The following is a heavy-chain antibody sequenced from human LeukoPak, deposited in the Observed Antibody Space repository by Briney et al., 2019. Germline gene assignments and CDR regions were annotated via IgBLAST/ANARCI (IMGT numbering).Heavy chain of an antibody. Sequence: GGSLRLSCAASGFTFSSYGMHWVRQAQGRGLEWVAVISYDGSNKYYADSVKGRFTISRDNSKNTLYLQMNSLRAEDAAVYYCAKQRLLWFGEHYYFDYWGQGTLVTVSS. D-gene: IGHD3-10*01. CDR3: AKQRLLWFGEHYYFDY. V-gene: IGHV3-30*18. CDR2: ISYDGSNK. J-gene: IGHJ4*02. CDR1: GFTFSSYG.